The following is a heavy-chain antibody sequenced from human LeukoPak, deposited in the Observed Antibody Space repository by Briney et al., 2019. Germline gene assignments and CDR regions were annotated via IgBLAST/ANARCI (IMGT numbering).Heavy chain of an antibody. J-gene: IGHJ4*02. D-gene: IGHD5-18*01. CDR1: GGTFISYA. V-gene: IGHV1-69*13. CDR2: IIPIFGTA. CDR3: ARANYGYPYYFDY. Sequence: SVKVSCKASGGTFISYAISWVRQAPGQGLEWMGGIIPIFGTANYAQKFQGRVTITADESTSTAYMELSSLRSEDTAVYYCARANYGYPYYFDYWGQGTLVTVSP.